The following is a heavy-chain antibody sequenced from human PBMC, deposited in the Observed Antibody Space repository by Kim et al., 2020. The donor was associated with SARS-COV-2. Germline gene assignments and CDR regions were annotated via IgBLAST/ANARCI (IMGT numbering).Heavy chain of an antibody. Sequence: SETLSLTCTVSGGSISSSSYYWGWIRQPPGKGLEWIGSIYYSGSTYYNPSLKSRVTISVDTSKNQFSLKLSSVTAADTAVYYCARHLSRVGAHTQYFDYWGQGTLVTVSS. J-gene: IGHJ4*02. CDR2: IYYSGST. CDR3: ARHLSRVGAHTQYFDY. V-gene: IGHV4-39*01. CDR1: GGSISSSSYY. D-gene: IGHD1-26*01.